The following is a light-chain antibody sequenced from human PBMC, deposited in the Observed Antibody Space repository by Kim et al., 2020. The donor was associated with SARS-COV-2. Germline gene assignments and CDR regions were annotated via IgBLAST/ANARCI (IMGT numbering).Light chain of an antibody. V-gene: IGLV1-51*01. CDR1: SSNIGNNY. CDR3: GTWDSSLSAGV. CDR2: DNN. J-gene: IGLJ3*02. Sequence: GQKVTISCSGSSSNIGNNYVSWYQQHPGTAPKLLIYDNNKRPSGMPDRFSGSKSGATATLGITGLQTGDEADYYCGTWDSSLSAGVFGGGTQLTVL.